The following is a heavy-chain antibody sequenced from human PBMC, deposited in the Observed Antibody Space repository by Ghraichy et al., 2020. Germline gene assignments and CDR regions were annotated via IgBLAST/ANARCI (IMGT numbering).Heavy chain of an antibody. V-gene: IGHV4-39*01. Sequence: SETLSLTCTVSGGSISSSSYYWGWIRQPPGKGLEWIGSIYYSGSTYYNPSLKSRVTISVDTSKNQFSLKLSSVTAADTAVYYCARPAHYDFWSGYSYFDYWGQGTLVTVSS. CDR3: ARPAHYDFWSGYSYFDY. D-gene: IGHD3-3*01. J-gene: IGHJ4*02. CDR1: GGSISSSSYY. CDR2: IYYSGST.